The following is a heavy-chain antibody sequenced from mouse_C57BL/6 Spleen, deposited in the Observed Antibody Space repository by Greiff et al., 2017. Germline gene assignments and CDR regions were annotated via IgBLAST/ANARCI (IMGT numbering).Heavy chain of an antibody. CDR2: INPSNSGT. CDR3: ARLLPFDY. J-gene: IGHJ2*01. V-gene: IGHV1-53*01. Sequence: QVPLKQPGAELVKPGASVKLSCKASGYTFTSYWMHWVKQRPGQGLELIGNINPSNSGTNYNEKFKSKATLTVDKSSSTAYMQLSSLTSEDSAVYYCARLLPFDYWGQGTTLTVSS. CDR1: GYTFTSYW. D-gene: IGHD2-10*01.